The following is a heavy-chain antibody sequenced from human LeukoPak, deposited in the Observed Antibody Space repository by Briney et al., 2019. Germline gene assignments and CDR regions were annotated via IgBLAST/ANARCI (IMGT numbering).Heavy chain of an antibody. CDR3: ARDAATSVGMPHY. J-gene: IGHJ4*02. V-gene: IGHV3-23*01. Sequence: GGSLRLSCAASGFTFSNYAMSWVRQAPGKGLEWVSGISTSGGGIYYAGSVKGRFTISRDNPKSTLYLQMNSLRAEDTAVYYCARDAATSVGMPHYWGQGTVVTVSS. CDR1: GFTFSNYA. CDR2: ISTSGGGI. D-gene: IGHD2-2*01.